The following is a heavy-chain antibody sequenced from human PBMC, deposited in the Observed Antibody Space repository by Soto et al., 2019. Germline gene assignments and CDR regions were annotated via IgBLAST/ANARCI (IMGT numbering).Heavy chain of an antibody. Sequence: PGGSLRLSCAASGFTFSSYAMSWVRQAPGKGLEWVSAISGSGGSTYYADSVKGRFTISRDNSKNTLYLQMNSLRAEDTAVYYCANVHTGYYNPSFDYWGQGTLVTVSS. CDR1: GFTFSSYA. V-gene: IGHV3-23*01. CDR2: ISGSGGST. CDR3: ANVHTGYYNPSFDY. J-gene: IGHJ4*02. D-gene: IGHD3-9*01.